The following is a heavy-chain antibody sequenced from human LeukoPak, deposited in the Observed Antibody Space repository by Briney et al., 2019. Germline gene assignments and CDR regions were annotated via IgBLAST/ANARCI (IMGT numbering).Heavy chain of an antibody. CDR1: GGSISSSSYY. V-gene: IGHV4-39*01. Sequence: SETLSLICTVSGGSISSSSYYWGWIRQPPWKGLEWIGSIYYSGSTYYNPYLKSRVTISVDTSKNQFSLKLSSVTAADTAVYYCARLGIRFDYYYGMDVWGQGTTVTVSS. J-gene: IGHJ6*02. CDR3: ARLGIRFDYYYGMDV. CDR2: IYYSGST. D-gene: IGHD7-27*01.